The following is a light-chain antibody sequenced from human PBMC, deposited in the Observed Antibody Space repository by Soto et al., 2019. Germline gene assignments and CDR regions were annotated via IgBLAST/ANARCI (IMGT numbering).Light chain of an antibody. CDR2: GAS. J-gene: IGKJ1*01. Sequence: EIVLTQSPGTLSLSPGERATLSCRASPSVSSSYLAWYQQKPGQAPRLLIHGASSRATGIPDRFSGSGSGTDFTLTISRLEPEVFAVYYCQQYGSSPTWTFGQGTKVEIK. CDR3: QQYGSSPTWT. CDR1: PSVSSSY. V-gene: IGKV3-20*01.